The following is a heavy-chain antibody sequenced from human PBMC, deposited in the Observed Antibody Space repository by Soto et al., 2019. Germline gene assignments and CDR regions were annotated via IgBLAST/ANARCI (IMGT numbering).Heavy chain of an antibody. CDR1: GFTFSSYA. CDR3: AKDASLPYRYCSGGSCSFFDY. V-gene: IGHV3-23*01. J-gene: IGHJ4*02. CDR2: ISGSGGST. Sequence: VQLLESGGGLVQPGGSLRLSCAASGFTFSSYAMSWVRQAPGKGLEWVSAISGSGGSTYYADSVKGRFTISRDNSKNPLYLQMNSLRAEDTAVYYCAKDASLPYRYCSGGSCSFFDYWGQGTLVTVSS. D-gene: IGHD2-15*01.